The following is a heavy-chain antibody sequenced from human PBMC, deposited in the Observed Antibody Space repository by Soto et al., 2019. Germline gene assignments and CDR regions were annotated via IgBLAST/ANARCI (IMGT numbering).Heavy chain of an antibody. D-gene: IGHD3-16*01. CDR3: ARWGTTGGLDV. Sequence: QVQLVESGGGVVQPGTSLRVSCVGSGFTFRSYVIHWVRQAPCKGLEWVALTSYDGSDKYYDVYVRGRFTISRDNSRNTVDLQMDSLRLEDTALYYCARWGTTGGLDVWGQGTMVSVSS. CDR2: TSYDGSDK. J-gene: IGHJ6*02. V-gene: IGHV3-30*19. CDR1: GFTFRSYV.